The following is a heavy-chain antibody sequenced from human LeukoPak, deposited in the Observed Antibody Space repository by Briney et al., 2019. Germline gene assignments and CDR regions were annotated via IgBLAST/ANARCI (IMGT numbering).Heavy chain of an antibody. J-gene: IGHJ6*03. V-gene: IGHV3-23*01. CDR2: ITGAGSST. Sequence: PGGSLRLSCAASGFTFKSYGMTWVRQVPGKGLEWVSSITGAGSSTKYADSVNGRFTISRNNSKNTLYLQMISLRAEDTAVYYCAKGGGSYFRRVTYYYYYMDVWGKGTTVTVSS. D-gene: IGHD1-26*01. CDR1: GFTFKSYG. CDR3: AKGGGSYFRRVTYYYYYMDV.